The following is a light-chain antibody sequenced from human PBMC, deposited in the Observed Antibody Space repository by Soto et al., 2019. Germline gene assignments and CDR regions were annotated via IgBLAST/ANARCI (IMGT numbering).Light chain of an antibody. J-gene: IGLJ1*01. CDR1: SSNIGSNT. V-gene: IGLV1-44*01. Sequence: QSVLTQPPSASGTPGQRVTISCSGRSSNIGSNTVNWYQQLPGTAPKLLIYSNNQRPSGVPDRFSGSRSGTSASLAISGLQSDDEADYYCAVCDDSLHGYVFGTGTKVTVL. CDR3: AVCDDSLHGYV. CDR2: SNN.